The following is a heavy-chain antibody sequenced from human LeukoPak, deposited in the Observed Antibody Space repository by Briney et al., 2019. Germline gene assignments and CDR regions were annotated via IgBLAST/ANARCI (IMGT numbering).Heavy chain of an antibody. D-gene: IGHD3-22*01. J-gene: IGHJ3*02. CDR2: ISYDGSNK. V-gene: IGHV3-30*18. Sequence: GGSLRLSCAASGFTFSSYGMHWVRQAPGKGLEWVAVISYDGSNKYYADSVKGRFTISRDNSKNTLYLQMNSLRAEDTAVYYCAKDQARISGYYFLPAFDIWGQGTMVTVSS. CDR1: GFTFSSYG. CDR3: AKDQARISGYYFLPAFDI.